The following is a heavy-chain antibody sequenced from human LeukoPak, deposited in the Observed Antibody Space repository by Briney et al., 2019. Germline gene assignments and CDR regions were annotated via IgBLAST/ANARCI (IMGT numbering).Heavy chain of an antibody. V-gene: IGHV4-39*07. D-gene: IGHD5-24*01. Sequence: PSETLSLTCTVSGGSISSSSYYWGWIRQPPGKGLEWIGSIYYSGSTYYNPSLKSRVTISVDTSKNQFSLKLSSVTAADTAVYYCARVNSGYNFAYFDYWGQGTLVTVSS. CDR2: IYYSGST. CDR3: ARVNSGYNFAYFDY. J-gene: IGHJ4*02. CDR1: GGSISSSSYY.